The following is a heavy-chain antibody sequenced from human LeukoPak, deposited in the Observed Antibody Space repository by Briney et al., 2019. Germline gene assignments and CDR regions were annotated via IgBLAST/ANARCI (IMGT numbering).Heavy chain of an antibody. Sequence: GASVKVSCKASGYTFTSYGISWVRQAPGQGLEWMGWISAYNGNTNYAQKLQGRVTMTTDTSTSTAYMELRSLRSDDMAVYYCARDFGTGGSCYACRSDYWGQGTLVTVSS. CDR2: ISAYNGNT. J-gene: IGHJ4*02. CDR1: GYTFTSYG. D-gene: IGHD2-15*01. CDR3: ARDFGTGGSCYACRSDY. V-gene: IGHV1-18*03.